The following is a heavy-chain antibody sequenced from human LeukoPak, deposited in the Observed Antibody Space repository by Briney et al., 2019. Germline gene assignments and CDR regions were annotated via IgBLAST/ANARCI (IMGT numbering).Heavy chain of an antibody. J-gene: IGHJ3*02. CDR1: GGSISSYY. V-gene: IGHV4-59*12. D-gene: IGHD3-22*01. Sequence: TSETLSLTCTVSGGSISSYYWSWIRQPPGKGLEWIGYIYYSGSTNYNPSLKSRVTISVDTSKNQFSLKLSSVTAADTAVYYCARSQTYYYDSSGPPDAFDIWGQGTMVTVSS. CDR3: ARSQTYYYDSSGPPDAFDI. CDR2: IYYSGST.